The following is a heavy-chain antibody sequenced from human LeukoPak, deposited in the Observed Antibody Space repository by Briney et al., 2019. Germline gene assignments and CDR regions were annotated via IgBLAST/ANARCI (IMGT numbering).Heavy chain of an antibody. J-gene: IGHJ3*02. CDR2: IYYSGST. V-gene: IGHV4-61*01. Sequence: PSETLSLTCTVSGGSISSSSYYWSWIRQPPGKGLEWIGYIYYSGSTNYNPSLKSRVTISVDTSKNQFSLKLSSVTAADTAVYYCARESNLFGVADDAFDIWGQGTMVTVSS. CDR3: ARESNLFGVADDAFDI. CDR1: GGSISSSSYY. D-gene: IGHD3-3*01.